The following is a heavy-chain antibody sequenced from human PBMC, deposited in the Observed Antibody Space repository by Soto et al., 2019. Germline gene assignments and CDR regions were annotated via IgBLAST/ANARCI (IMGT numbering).Heavy chain of an antibody. D-gene: IGHD3-3*01. CDR1: GFTFGDYA. CDR3: TRDGQSGGLLRFLEWLFLPDAFDI. CDR2: IRSKAYGGTT. Sequence: GGSLRLSCTASGFTFGDYAMSWFRQAPGKGLEWVGFIRSKAYGGTTEYAASVKGRFTISRDDSKSMAYLQMNSLKTEDTAVYYCTRDGQSGGLLRFLEWLFLPDAFDIWGQWTMVTVSS. J-gene: IGHJ3*02. V-gene: IGHV3-49*03.